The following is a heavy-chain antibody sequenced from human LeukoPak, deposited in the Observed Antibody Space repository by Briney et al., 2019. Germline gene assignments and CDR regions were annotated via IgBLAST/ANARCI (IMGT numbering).Heavy chain of an antibody. Sequence: PGGSLRLSCAASGFTFRLFAMSWVRQTPGKGLEWVSSIKADGYSTSHAESARGRFTISRDNVKNLLFLQMNSLRVDDTAVYYCAKDWDSGGWYVFDSWGQGTPVAVSS. D-gene: IGHD6-19*01. V-gene: IGHV3-23*03. J-gene: IGHJ4*02. CDR3: AKDWDSGGWYVFDS. CDR1: GFTFRLFA. CDR2: IKADGYST.